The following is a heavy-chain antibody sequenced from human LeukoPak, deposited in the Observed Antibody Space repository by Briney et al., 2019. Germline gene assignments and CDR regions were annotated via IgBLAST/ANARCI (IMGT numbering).Heavy chain of an antibody. J-gene: IGHJ3*02. Sequence: GGSLRLSCAASGFTFSSYWMHWVRQAPGKGLVWVSRINSDGSSTSYADSVKGRFTISRDNSKNTLYPQMNSLRAEDTAVYYCARDGHYYDSSGYSRRLGAFDIWGQGTMVTVSS. CDR2: INSDGSST. V-gene: IGHV3-74*01. CDR1: GFTFSSYW. CDR3: ARDGHYYDSSGYSRRLGAFDI. D-gene: IGHD3-22*01.